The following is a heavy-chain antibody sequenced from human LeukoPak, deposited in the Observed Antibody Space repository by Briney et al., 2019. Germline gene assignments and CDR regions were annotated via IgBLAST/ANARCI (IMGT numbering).Heavy chain of an antibody. Sequence: GGSLRLSCAASGFTFSSYAMHWVRQAPGKGLEWVAVISYDGSNKYYADSVKGRFTISRDNSKNTLYLQMNSLRAEDTAVYYCARDAYYYDSSGYYAPGYWGQGTLVTVSS. V-gene: IGHV3-30-3*01. J-gene: IGHJ4*02. CDR1: GFTFSSYA. CDR2: ISYDGSNK. CDR3: ARDAYYYDSSGYYAPGY. D-gene: IGHD3-22*01.